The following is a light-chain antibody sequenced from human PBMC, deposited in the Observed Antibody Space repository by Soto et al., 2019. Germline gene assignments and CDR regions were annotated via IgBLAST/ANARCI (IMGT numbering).Light chain of an antibody. CDR3: QQYQSLT. CDR1: QSVSSN. Sequence: EVVMTQSPATLSVSPGERATLSCRASQSVSSNLAWYQQKPGQAPSLLIYGASTRATGIPDRVSGSGSGTYFTLTITRLEPEDFAVYYCQQYQSLTFGGGTKVDIK. V-gene: IGKV3D-15*01. CDR2: GAS. J-gene: IGKJ4*01.